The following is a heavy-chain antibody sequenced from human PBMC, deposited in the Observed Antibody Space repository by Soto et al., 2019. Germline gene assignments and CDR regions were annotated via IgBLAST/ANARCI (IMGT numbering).Heavy chain of an antibody. V-gene: IGHV3-66*04. D-gene: IGHD3-22*01. CDR2: IYTGGNT. CDR1: GITVSSNY. CDR3: VRLRYYDSTNALDI. J-gene: IGHJ3*02. Sequence: EVQLVESGGGLVQPGGSLRLSCAASGITVSSNYMTWVRQAPGKGLEWVSVIYTGGNTYYADSVKGRFTISRDNSKNTVYPQMNTLRAEDTAVYYCVRLRYYDSTNALDIWGQGTMVTVSS.